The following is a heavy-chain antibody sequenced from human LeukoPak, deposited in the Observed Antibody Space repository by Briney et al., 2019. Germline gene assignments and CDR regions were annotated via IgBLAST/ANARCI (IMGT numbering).Heavy chain of an antibody. D-gene: IGHD4-17*01. J-gene: IGHJ4*02. CDR2: IIPILGIA. Sequence: ASVKVSCKASGGTFSSYAISWVRQAPGEGLEWMGRIIPILGIANYAQKFQGRVTITADKSTSTAYMELSSLRSEDTAVYYCARDPDYGESDYWGQGTLVTVSS. V-gene: IGHV1-69*04. CDR1: GGTFSSYA. CDR3: ARDPDYGESDY.